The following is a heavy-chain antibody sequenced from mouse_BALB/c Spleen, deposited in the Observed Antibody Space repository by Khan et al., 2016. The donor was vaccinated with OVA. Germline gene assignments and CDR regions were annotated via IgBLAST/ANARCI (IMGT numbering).Heavy chain of an antibody. V-gene: IGHV1S81*02. CDR2: IIPNNGGT. D-gene: IGHD2-2*01. Sequence: VQLQQSGAELVKPGASVKLSCKASGYTFSSYYMYWVKQRPGQGLEWIGEIIPNNGGTNFNEKFKSKAALTVDKSSTTAYMQLSRLTSEDSAVYYCTRSGYGSFAYWGQGTLVTVST. CDR1: GYTFSSYY. CDR3: TRSGYGSFAY. J-gene: IGHJ3*01.